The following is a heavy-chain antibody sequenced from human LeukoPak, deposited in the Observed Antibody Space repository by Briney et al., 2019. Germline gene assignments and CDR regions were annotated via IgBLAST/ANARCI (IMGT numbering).Heavy chain of an antibody. D-gene: IGHD6-13*01. Sequence: GASVKVSCKASGGTFSSYAISWVRQAPGQGLEWMGGIIPIFGTANYAQKFQGRVTITTDESTSTAYMELSSLRSEDTAVYYCARENPAAGTSDAFDIWGQGTMVTVSS. CDR2: IIPIFGTA. CDR1: GGTFSSYA. V-gene: IGHV1-69*05. J-gene: IGHJ3*02. CDR3: ARENPAAGTSDAFDI.